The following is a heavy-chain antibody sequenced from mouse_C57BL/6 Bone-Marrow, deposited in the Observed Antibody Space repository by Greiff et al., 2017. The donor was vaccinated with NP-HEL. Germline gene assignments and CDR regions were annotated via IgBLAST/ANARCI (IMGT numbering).Heavy chain of an antibody. J-gene: IGHJ1*03. CDR3: ARHRATVVAPWFDV. Sequence: EVHLVESGGDLVKPGGSLKLSCAASGFTFSSYGMSWVRQTPDKRLEWVATISIGGSYTYYPDSVKGRFTISRDNAKNTLYLQMSSLKSEDTAMYYCARHRATVVAPWFDVWGTGTTVTVSS. D-gene: IGHD1-1*01. CDR1: GFTFSSYG. V-gene: IGHV5-6*01. CDR2: ISIGGSYT.